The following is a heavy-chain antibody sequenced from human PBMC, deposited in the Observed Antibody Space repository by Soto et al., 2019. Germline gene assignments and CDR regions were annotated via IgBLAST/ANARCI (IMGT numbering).Heavy chain of an antibody. CDR3: TGEVASGY. D-gene: IGHD2-8*02. CDR1: GFTVSTYG. Sequence: QVQRVESGGGVVQPGRSLRLSCAVSGFTVSTYGMHWVRQAPGKGLEWVAVISRDGGTKYYADSVKGRFTISRDNCRNTLFLEMNSLRGDDMAVYYCTGEVASGYWGQGTLVSVSS. CDR2: ISRDGGTK. J-gene: IGHJ4*02. V-gene: IGHV3-30*03.